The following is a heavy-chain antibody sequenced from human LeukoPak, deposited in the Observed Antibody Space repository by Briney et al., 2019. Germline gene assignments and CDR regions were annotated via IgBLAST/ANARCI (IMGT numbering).Heavy chain of an antibody. V-gene: IGHV3-66*02. J-gene: IGHJ4*02. CDR1: GVTVSSSY. CDR3: ARGSNYDY. CDR2: IYSGGST. Sequence: GGSLRLSCAASGVTVSSSYMSWVRQAPGKGLEWVSVIYSGGSTYYADSVKGRFTIARDNSKNTLYLQMNSLRAEDTAVYYCARGSNYDYWGQGTLVTVSS.